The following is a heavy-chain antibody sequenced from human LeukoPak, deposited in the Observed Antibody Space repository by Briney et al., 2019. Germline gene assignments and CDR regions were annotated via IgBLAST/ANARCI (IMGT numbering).Heavy chain of an antibody. D-gene: IGHD5-12*01. V-gene: IGHV4-59*01. J-gene: IGHJ6*02. CDR1: VGSIRSYY. Sequence: SETLSLTCSVSVGSIRSYYWSWIRQPPGEGLEWLGYIYYSGSTNYNPSLKSRVTISVDTSKNQFSVKLSSVTAADTAVYYCARVRVVATIPLGMDVWGQGTTVTVSS. CDR2: IYYSGST. CDR3: ARVRVVATIPLGMDV.